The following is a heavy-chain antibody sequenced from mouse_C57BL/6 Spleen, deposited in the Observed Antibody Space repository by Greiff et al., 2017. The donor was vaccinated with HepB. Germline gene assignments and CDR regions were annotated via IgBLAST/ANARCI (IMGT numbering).Heavy chain of an antibody. V-gene: IGHV1-54*01. Sequence: QAQLQQSGAELVRPGTSVKVSCKASGYAFTNYLIEWVKQRPGQGLEWIGVINPGSGGTNYNEKFKGKATLTADKSSSTAYMQLSSLTSEDSAVYFCARGSGYVWFAYWGQGTLVTVSA. J-gene: IGHJ3*01. CDR1: GYAFTNYL. D-gene: IGHD3-2*02. CDR3: ARGSGYVWFAY. CDR2: INPGSGGT.